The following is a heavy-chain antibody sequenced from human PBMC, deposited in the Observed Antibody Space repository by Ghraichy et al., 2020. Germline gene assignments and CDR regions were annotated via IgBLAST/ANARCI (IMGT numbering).Heavy chain of an antibody. CDR1: GFTFSNAW. Sequence: GGSLRLSCAASGFTFSNAWMSWVRQAPGKGLEWVGRIKSKTDGGTTDYAAPVKGRFTISRDDSKNTLYLQMNSLKTEDTAVYYCTTDRRVISGIFDAFDIWGQGTMVTVSS. CDR2: IKSKTDGGTT. D-gene: IGHD1-26*01. J-gene: IGHJ3*02. V-gene: IGHV3-15*01. CDR3: TTDRRVISGIFDAFDI.